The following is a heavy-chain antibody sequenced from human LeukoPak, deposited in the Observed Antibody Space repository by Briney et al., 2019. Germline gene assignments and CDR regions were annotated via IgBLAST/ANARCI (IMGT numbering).Heavy chain of an antibody. CDR3: AGDSYGYNSGVRDY. Sequence: GGSLRLSCAASGFTFSSYEMNWVRQAPGKGLEWVSYISSSGSTIYYADSVKGRFTISRDNAKNSLYLQMNSLRAEDTAVYYCAGDSYGYNSGVRDYWGQGTLVTVSS. V-gene: IGHV3-48*03. J-gene: IGHJ4*02. CDR2: ISSSGSTI. D-gene: IGHD5-24*01. CDR1: GFTFSSYE.